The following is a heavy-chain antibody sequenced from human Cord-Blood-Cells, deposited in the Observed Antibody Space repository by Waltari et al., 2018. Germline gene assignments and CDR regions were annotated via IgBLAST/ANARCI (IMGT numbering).Heavy chain of an antibody. D-gene: IGHD3-10*01. V-gene: IGHV4-34*01. CDR3: ASVMVRGVLSDY. Sequence: QVQLQQWGAGLLKPSETLSLTCAVYGGSFSGYYWSWIRQPPGRGLEWIGAIKHSGSTNYNPSLKSRVTISVDTSKNQFSLKLSSVTAADTAVYYCASVMVRGVLSDYWGQGTLVTVSS. CDR2: IKHSGST. CDR1: GGSFSGYY. J-gene: IGHJ4*02.